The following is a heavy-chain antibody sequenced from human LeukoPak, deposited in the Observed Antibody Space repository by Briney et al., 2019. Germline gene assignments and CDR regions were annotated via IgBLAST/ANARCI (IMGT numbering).Heavy chain of an antibody. V-gene: IGHV1-2*02. Sequence: ASVKVSCKASGYTFTGYYMHWVRQTPGQGLEWMGWINPNSGGTNYAQKFQGRVTMTRDTSISTAYMELSRLRSDDTAVYYCAREGILTGYFDYSGQGTLVTVSS. CDR1: GYTFTGYY. CDR2: INPNSGGT. J-gene: IGHJ4*02. D-gene: IGHD3-9*01. CDR3: AREGILTGYFDY.